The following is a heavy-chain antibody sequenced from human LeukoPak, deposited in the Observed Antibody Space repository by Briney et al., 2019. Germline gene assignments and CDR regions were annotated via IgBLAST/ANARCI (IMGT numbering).Heavy chain of an antibody. CDR1: GGFFSSNGYY. CDR3: ARQADDSSSSLVYFDY. Sequence: SETLSLTCTVSGGFFSSNGYYWGWIRLPPGKGLEWIGSILYSGTTYNNPSLKSRVTISADTSKNQFSLKLSSVTAADTAVYYCARQADDSSSSLVYFDYWGQGTLVTVSS. CDR2: ILYSGTT. J-gene: IGHJ4*02. V-gene: IGHV4-39*01. D-gene: IGHD6-6*01.